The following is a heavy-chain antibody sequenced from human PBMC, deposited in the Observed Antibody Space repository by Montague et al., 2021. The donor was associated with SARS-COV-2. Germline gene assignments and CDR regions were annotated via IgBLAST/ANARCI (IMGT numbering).Heavy chain of an antibody. V-gene: IGHV4-4*09. CDR1: SGSLSNYY. Sequence: SETLSLTCTVSSGSLSNYYWSWIRQSPDKGLEWIGYMYEAGNMIYNPSLRSRVSISADTSKGQFSLRLTSVTVADSARYYCARNMAYWGQGVLVTV. D-gene: IGHD2/OR15-2a*01. J-gene: IGHJ4*02. CDR2: MYEAGNM. CDR3: ARNMAY.